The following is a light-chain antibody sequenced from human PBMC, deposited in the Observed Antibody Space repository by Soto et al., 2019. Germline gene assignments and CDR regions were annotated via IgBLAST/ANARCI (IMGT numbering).Light chain of an antibody. CDR3: QQYGSSPRT. J-gene: IGKJ1*01. Sequence: EIVMTQSPATLSGSPGERATLSCRASQSVSSNLAWYQQKPGQAPRLLIYGASTRAAGFPDRFSGSGSGTDFTLTISRLEPEDFAVYYCQQYGSSPRTFGQGTKVDIK. V-gene: IGKV3-20*01. CDR2: GAS. CDR1: QSVSSN.